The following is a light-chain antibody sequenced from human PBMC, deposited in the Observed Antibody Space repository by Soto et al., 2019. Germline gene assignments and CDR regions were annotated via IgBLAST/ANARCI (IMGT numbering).Light chain of an antibody. CDR1: SGHSNYA. V-gene: IGLV4-69*01. Sequence: QLVLTQSPSASASLGASVKLTCTLSSGHSNYAIAWHQQQPEKGPRYLMKLYSDGSHNKGDGIPDRFSGSSSGAERYLTISNLHAEDEADYYCQTWGAGIVVFGGGTQLTVL. CDR3: QTWGAGIVV. J-gene: IGLJ3*02. CDR2: LYSDGSH.